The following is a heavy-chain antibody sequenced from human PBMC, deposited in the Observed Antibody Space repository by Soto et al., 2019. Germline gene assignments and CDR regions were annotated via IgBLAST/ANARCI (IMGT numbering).Heavy chain of an antibody. J-gene: IGHJ4*02. V-gene: IGHV3-15*01. D-gene: IGHD2-8*01. CDR1: GFTFSNAW. CDR2: INSDAYGVAI. CDR3: TTTKGRLEPPTNDF. Sequence: EVQLVESGGGLVKPGGSLRLSCAGSGFTFSNAWMSWFRRALGKGLEWVGRINSDAYGVAIDYAAPVKGRFTISRDDSKNTLFLQKNNLKAQGTGVYSCTTTKGRLEPPTNDFWCQGAQVIVS.